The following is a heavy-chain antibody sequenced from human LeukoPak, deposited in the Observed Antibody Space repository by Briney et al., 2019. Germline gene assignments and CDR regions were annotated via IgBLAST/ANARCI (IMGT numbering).Heavy chain of an antibody. CDR2: IIPIFGTA. V-gene: IGHV1-69*05. Sequence: ASVKVSCKASGGTFSSYAISRVRQAPGQGLEWMGGIIPIFGTANYAQKFQGRVTITTDESTSTAYMELSSLRPEDTAVYYRAIRMGSSWFYHGGFDYWGQGTLVTVSS. CDR3: AIRMGSSWFYHGGFDY. J-gene: IGHJ4*02. D-gene: IGHD6-13*01. CDR1: GGTFSSYA.